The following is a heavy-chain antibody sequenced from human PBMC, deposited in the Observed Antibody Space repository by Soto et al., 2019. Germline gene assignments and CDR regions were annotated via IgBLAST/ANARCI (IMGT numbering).Heavy chain of an antibody. D-gene: IGHD2-21*01. V-gene: IGHV3-30*03. CDR2: ISNDGSNR. CDR3: ARPLFNDPPKYIFDY. J-gene: IGHJ4*02. Sequence: QVLLVESGGGVVQPGRSLRLSCAASGFTFKTYGMHWVRQAPGKGLEWVAFISNDGSNRKYTDSVKGRYTISRDNSKNTLFLQINSLRPEDTAVYYCARPLFNDPPKYIFDYWGQGTLVTVSS. CDR1: GFTFKTYG.